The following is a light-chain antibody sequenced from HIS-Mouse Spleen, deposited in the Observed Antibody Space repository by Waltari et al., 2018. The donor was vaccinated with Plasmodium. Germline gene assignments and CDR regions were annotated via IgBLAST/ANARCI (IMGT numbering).Light chain of an antibody. CDR2: EVS. V-gene: IGLV2-8*01. CDR3: SSYAGSNNLV. CDR1: TSDDGGYNY. J-gene: IGLJ2*01. Sequence: QSALTQPPSASGSPGQSVTISCTRTTSDDGGYNYVSWYQQHPGTAPKLMIYEVSKRPSGVPDRFSGSKSGNTASLTVSGLQAEDEADYYCSSYAGSNNLVFGGGTKLTVL.